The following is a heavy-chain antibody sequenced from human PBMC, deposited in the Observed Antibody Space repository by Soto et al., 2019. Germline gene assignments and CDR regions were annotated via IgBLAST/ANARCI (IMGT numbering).Heavy chain of an antibody. V-gene: IGHV4-30-4*01. CDR1: GGSLSSDDYN. D-gene: IGHD1-26*01. J-gene: IGHJ5*02. CDR3: ARGPSGDKVDP. CDR2: IYNSWST. Sequence: SETLSLTCTVSGGSLSSDDYNWSWIRQPPGKGLEWIGHIYNSWSTYSNPSLKSRVTISLDTSKNQFSLNLSSVTAADTAVYYCARGPSGDKVDPWGPGTLVTVSS.